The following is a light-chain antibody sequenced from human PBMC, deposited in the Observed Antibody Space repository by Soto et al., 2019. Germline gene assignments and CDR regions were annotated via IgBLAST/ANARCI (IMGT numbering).Light chain of an antibody. CDR3: QQYNGAPRT. CDR1: QGISNY. CDR2: AAT. V-gene: IGKV1-27*01. J-gene: IGKJ1*01. Sequence: DIQMTQSPSSLSASVGDRVTITCRASQGISNYLAWFQQKPGKIPKLLIYAATTLKSGVPSRLSGSRSGTKFTITISSLQPEDDATSYCQQYNGAPRTFGKGTKVEIK.